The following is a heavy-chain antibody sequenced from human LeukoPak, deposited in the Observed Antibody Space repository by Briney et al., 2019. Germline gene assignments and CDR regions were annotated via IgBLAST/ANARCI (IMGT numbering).Heavy chain of an antibody. CDR3: ARISMTTVTTDY. J-gene: IGHJ4*02. D-gene: IGHD4-17*01. CDR2: ISYDGSNK. V-gene: IGHV3-30*04. CDR1: GFTFSSYA. Sequence: GGSLRLSCAASGFTFSSYAMHWVRQAPGKGLEWVAVISYDGSNKYYADSVKGRFTISRDNSKNTLYLQMNSLRAEDTAVYYCARISMTTVTTDYWGQGTLVTVSP.